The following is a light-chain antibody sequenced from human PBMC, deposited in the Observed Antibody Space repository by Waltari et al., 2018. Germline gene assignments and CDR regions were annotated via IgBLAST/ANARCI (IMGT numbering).Light chain of an antibody. CDR2: DAS. J-gene: IGKJ4*01. CDR3: QQYDNLPLT. V-gene: IGKV1-33*01. CDR1: QDNSNH. Sequence: IQMTQSPSPLTASVADRVTITCQASQDNSNHLNWYQQKPGKAPKLLIYDASNLETGVPSRFSGSGSGTDFTFTISSLQPEDIATYYCQQYDNLPLTFGGGTKVEIK.